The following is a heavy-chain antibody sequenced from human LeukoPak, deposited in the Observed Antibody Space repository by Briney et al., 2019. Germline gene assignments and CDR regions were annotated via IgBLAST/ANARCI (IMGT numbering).Heavy chain of an antibody. Sequence: PSETLSLTCTVYGGSFNGYYWTWIRQPSGMGLEWIGEINHSGSTNYNPSLKSRVTISVDTSKNQFSLNLSSVTAEDTAVYYCARVPPRFDRSGYLLRAFDIWGQGTMVIVSS. CDR1: GGSFNGYY. J-gene: IGHJ3*02. V-gene: IGHV4-34*01. CDR3: ARVPPRFDRSGYLLRAFDI. CDR2: INHSGST. D-gene: IGHD3-22*01.